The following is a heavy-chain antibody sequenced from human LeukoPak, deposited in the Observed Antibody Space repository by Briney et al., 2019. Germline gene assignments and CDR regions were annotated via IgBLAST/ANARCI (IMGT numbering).Heavy chain of an antibody. J-gene: IGHJ6*02. D-gene: IGHD2-2*01. V-gene: IGHV1-2*02. CDR1: GYTXTGYY. CDR2: INPNSGGT. Sequence: ASVKVSCKASGYTXTGYYMHWVRQAPGQGLEWMGWINPNSGGTNYAQKFQGRVTMTRDTSISTAYMELSRLRSDDTAVYYCARPYQLLRVRYYYGMDVWGQGTTVTVSS. CDR3: ARPYQLLRVRYYYGMDV.